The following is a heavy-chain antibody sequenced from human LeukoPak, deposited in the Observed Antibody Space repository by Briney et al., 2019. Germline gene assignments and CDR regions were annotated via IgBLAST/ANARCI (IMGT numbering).Heavy chain of an antibody. CDR2: IRSKAYGGTT. D-gene: IGHD3-10*01. Sequence: GGSLRLSCTASGFTFGDYAMSWFRQAPGKGLEWVGFIRSKAYGGTTEYAASVKGRFTISRDDSKSIAYLQMNSLKTEDTAVYYCKRWFGESYHYYYYYGMDVWGQGTTVTVSS. CDR3: KRWFGESYHYYYYYGMDV. J-gene: IGHJ6*02. V-gene: IGHV3-49*03. CDR1: GFTFGDYA.